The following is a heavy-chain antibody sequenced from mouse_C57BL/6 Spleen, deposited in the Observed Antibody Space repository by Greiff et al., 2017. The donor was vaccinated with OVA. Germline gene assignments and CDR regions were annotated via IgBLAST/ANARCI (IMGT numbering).Heavy chain of an antibody. V-gene: IGHV1-69*01. CDR1: GYTFTSYW. CDR3: ARGGAYYSNYYFDD. J-gene: IGHJ2*01. D-gene: IGHD2-5*01. Sequence: QVQLQQPGAELVMPGASVKLSCKASGYTFTSYWMHWVKQRPGQGLEWIGEIDPSDSYTNYNQKFKGKSTLTVDKSSSTAYMQLSSLTSEDSAVYYCARGGAYYSNYYFDDWGQGTTLTVSS. CDR2: IDPSDSYT.